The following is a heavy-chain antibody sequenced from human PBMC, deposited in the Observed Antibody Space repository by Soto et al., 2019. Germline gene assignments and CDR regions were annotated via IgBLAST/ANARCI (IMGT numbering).Heavy chain of an antibody. CDR1: GFTFSSYW. CDR3: ASRSGSYYGAIDY. Sequence: EVQLVESGGGLVQPGGSLRLSCAASGFTFSSYWMHWVRQAPGKGLVWVSRINSDGSSTSYAASVKGRFTISRDNAKNTLYLQMNSLRAEDTAVYYCASRSGSYYGAIDYWGQGTLVTVSS. CDR2: INSDGSST. V-gene: IGHV3-74*01. J-gene: IGHJ4*02. D-gene: IGHD1-26*01.